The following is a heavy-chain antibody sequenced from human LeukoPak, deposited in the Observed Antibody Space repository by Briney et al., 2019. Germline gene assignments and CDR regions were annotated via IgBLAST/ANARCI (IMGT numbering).Heavy chain of an antibody. Sequence: PSETLSLTCTVSGGSISSYYWSWIRQPPGKGLEWIGYIYYSGSTNYNPSLKSRVTISVDTSKNQFSLKLSSVTAADTAVYYCVRGGPPTVTRFDYWGQGALASVS. CDR1: GGSISSYY. J-gene: IGHJ4*02. CDR3: VRGGPPTVTRFDY. CDR2: IYYSGST. V-gene: IGHV4-59*01. D-gene: IGHD4-17*01.